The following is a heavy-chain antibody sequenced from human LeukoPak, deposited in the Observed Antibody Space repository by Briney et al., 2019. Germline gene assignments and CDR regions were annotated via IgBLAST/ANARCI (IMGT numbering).Heavy chain of an antibody. Sequence: QPGGSLRLSCAASGSTFRSYSMSWVRQAPGKGLEWVSYISSSSSTIYYADSVKGRFTISRDNAKNSLYLQMNSLRAEDTAVYYCARDGGGYFDWPLDYWGQGTLVTVSS. V-gene: IGHV3-48*04. CDR2: ISSSSSTI. J-gene: IGHJ4*02. CDR3: ARDGGGYFDWPLDY. CDR1: GSTFRSYS. D-gene: IGHD3-9*01.